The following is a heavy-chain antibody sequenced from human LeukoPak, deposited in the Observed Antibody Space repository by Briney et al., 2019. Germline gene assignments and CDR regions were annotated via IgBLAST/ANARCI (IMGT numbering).Heavy chain of an antibody. CDR3: ARDSYPTIVLMVYANHMDV. D-gene: IGHD2-8*01. CDR2: INPSGGST. V-gene: IGHV1-46*01. Sequence: ASVKVSCTASGYTFTSYYMHWVRQAPGQGLEWMGIINPSGGSTNYAQKLQGRVTMTTDTSTSTAYMELRSLRSDDTAVYYCARDSYPTIVLMVYANHMDVWGKGTTVTVSS. J-gene: IGHJ6*03. CDR1: GYTFTSYY.